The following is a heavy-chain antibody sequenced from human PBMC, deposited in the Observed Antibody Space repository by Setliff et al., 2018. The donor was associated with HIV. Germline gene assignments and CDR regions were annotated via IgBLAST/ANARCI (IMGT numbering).Heavy chain of an antibody. J-gene: IGHJ4*02. D-gene: IGHD6-13*01. CDR1: GGSISGYY. CDR2: VYSSGST. V-gene: IGHV4-4*07. Sequence: LSLTCTVSGGSISGYYWSWIRQPAGKGLEWIGRVYSSGSTNYNPSLKSRVTMSVDTSKNQFSLKLSSVTAADTAVYYCVRDGQTGIAAAGLVDYWGQGTLVTVSS. CDR3: VRDGQTGIAAAGLVDY.